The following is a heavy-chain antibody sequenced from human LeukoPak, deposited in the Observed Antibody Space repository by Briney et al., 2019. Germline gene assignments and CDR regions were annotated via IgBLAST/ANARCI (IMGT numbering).Heavy chain of an antibody. CDR1: GDSISSYY. J-gene: IGHJ6*03. CDR3: ARVSNPHYYFYMDV. D-gene: IGHD2-2*01. CDR2: ISDSGST. Sequence: SETLSLTCTVSGDSISSYYWSWIRQPPGKGLECVGYISDSGSTNYNPSLESRVTISVDTSKNQFSLKLSSVTAADTAVYYCARVSNPHYYFYMDVGGKGTTVTVSS. V-gene: IGHV4-59*01.